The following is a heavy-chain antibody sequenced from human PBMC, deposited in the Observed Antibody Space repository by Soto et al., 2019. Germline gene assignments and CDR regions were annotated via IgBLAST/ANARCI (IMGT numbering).Heavy chain of an antibody. J-gene: IGHJ5*02. D-gene: IGHD2-15*01. Sequence: EVQLLESGGGLVQPGESLRLSCAASGFTFSSYAMTWVRQAPGKGLEWVSSISGSGDYTYFADSVKGRFTISRDNSKDTLYLQMSSLRVEDTAIYYCAKASRSHPQGWFAPWGQGTLVTVSS. CDR2: ISGSGDYT. CDR3: AKASRSHPQGWFAP. CDR1: GFTFSSYA. V-gene: IGHV3-23*01.